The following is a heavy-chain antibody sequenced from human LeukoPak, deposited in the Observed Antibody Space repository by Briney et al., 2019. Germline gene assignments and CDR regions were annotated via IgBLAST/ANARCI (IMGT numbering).Heavy chain of an antibody. D-gene: IGHD4/OR15-4a*01. CDR1: GGSISSGDYY. CDR2: IYYSGST. CDR3: ARGREADYRFDP. J-gene: IGHJ5*02. V-gene: IGHV4-30-4*01. Sequence: PSQTLSLTCTVSGGSISSGDYYWGWIRQPPGKGLEWIGYIYYSGSTYYNPSLKSRVTMSVDTTKNQFSLKLSSVTSADTAVYYCARGREADYRFDPWGQRTLVTLSS.